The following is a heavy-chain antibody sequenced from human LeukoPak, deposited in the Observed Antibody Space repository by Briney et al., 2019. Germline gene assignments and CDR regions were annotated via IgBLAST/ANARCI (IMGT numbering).Heavy chain of an antibody. CDR3: ARRKYSSSWFEYYYYMDV. V-gene: IGHV4-39*07. Sequence: SETLSLTCTVSGDSISSTNYYWGWIRQPPGKGLEWIGSIYYSGSTYYNPSLESRVTISVDTSKNQFSLKLSSVTAADTAVYYCARRKYSSSWFEYYYYMDVWGKGTTVTISS. J-gene: IGHJ6*03. CDR2: IYYSGST. D-gene: IGHD6-13*01. CDR1: GDSISSTNYY.